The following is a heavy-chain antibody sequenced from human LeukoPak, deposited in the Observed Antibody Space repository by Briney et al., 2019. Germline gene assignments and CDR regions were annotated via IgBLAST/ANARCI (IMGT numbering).Heavy chain of an antibody. V-gene: IGHV3-23*01. J-gene: IGHJ4*02. CDR2: ISGSGANT. CDR3: AKVGTAYCGGDCYNFDY. CDR1: GFTFSNYG. D-gene: IGHD2-21*01. Sequence: PGGSLRLSCAASGFTFSNYGMSWVRQAPGKGLEWVSVISGSGANTYYADSVKGRFTISRDNSKNTLYLQVNSLRAEDTAVYYCAKVGTAYCGGDCYNFDYWGQGTLVTVSS.